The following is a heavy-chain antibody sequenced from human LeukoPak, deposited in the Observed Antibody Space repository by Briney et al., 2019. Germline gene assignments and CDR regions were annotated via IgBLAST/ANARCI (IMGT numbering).Heavy chain of an antibody. D-gene: IGHD1/OR15-1a*01. CDR3: ARGRNINYYYMDV. J-gene: IGHJ6*03. CDR2: MNPKSGNT. V-gene: IGHV1-8*01. Sequence: ASVKVSCTASGYTFTNYDIHWVRQATGQGLEWMGWMNPKSGNTAYGRKFQGRVTMTRNTSISTAYMELSSLRSEDTAVYFCARGRNINYYYMDVWGKGTTVTV. CDR1: GYTFTNYD.